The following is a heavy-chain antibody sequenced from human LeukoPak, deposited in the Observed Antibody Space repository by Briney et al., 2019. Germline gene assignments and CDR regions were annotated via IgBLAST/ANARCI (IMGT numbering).Heavy chain of an antibody. Sequence: ASVKVSCKASGYTFTSYGISWARQAPGQGLEWMGWISAYNGNTNYAQKLQGRVTMTTDTSTSTAYMELRSLRSDDTAVYYCARDSTPYDSSGYFDYWGQGTLVTVSS. CDR1: GYTFTSYG. CDR3: ARDSTPYDSSGYFDY. D-gene: IGHD3-22*01. V-gene: IGHV1-18*01. J-gene: IGHJ4*02. CDR2: ISAYNGNT.